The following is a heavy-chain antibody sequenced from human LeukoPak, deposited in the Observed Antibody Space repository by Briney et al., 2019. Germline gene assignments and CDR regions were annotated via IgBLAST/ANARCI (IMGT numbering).Heavy chain of an antibody. J-gene: IGHJ5*02. CDR3: ARSSSWYYNWFDP. CDR1: GGSISSGGYY. Sequence: SQTLSLTCTVSGGSISSGGYYWSWIRQHPGKGLEWIGYIYYSGSTYYNPSLKSRVTISVDTSKNQFSLKLSSVTAADTAVYYCARSSSWYYNWFDPWGQGTLSPSPQ. CDR2: IYYSGST. V-gene: IGHV4-31*03. D-gene: IGHD6-13*01.